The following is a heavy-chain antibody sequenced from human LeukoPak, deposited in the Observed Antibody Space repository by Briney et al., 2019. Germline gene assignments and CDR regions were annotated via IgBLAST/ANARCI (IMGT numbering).Heavy chain of an antibody. V-gene: IGHV4-34*01. Sequence: SETLSLTCAVYGVSFSGYYWSWIRQPPGKGLEWIGEINHSGSTNYNPSLKSRVTISVDTSKNQFSLKLSSVTAADTAVYYCASKRYCSGGSCYSHYYYYYMDVWGKGTTVTVSS. CDR1: GVSFSGYY. CDR3: ASKRYCSGGSCYSHYYYYYMDV. J-gene: IGHJ6*03. CDR2: INHSGST. D-gene: IGHD2-15*01.